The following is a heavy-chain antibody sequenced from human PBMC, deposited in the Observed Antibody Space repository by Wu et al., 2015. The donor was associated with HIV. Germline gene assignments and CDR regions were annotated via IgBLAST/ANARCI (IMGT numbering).Heavy chain of an antibody. J-gene: IGHJ5*02. V-gene: IGHV1-18*01. CDR2: ISAYSGSV. CDR1: GYSFMNYG. D-gene: IGHD2-8*02. CDR3: ARDLCVRGVCYRSPGDWFDP. Sequence: QVQLVQSGAEVKKPGASVKISCKASGYSFMNYGISWVRQAPGQGPEWMGWISAYSGSVIPAQNFQGRVTMTTETSTNTAYMELRSLRSDDTAVYYCARDLCVRGVCYRSPGDWFDPWGQGPWSPSPQ.